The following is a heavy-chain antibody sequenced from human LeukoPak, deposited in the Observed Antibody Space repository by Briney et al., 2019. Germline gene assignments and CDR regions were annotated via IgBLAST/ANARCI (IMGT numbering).Heavy chain of an antibody. CDR2: ISAYNGNT. Sequence: ASVKVSCKASGYTFTSYGISWVRQAPGQGLEWMGWISAYNGNTNYAQKLQGRVTMTTDTSTSTAYMELRSLRSEDTAVYYCATEGHSHYDFWSGRYFDLWGRGTLVTVSS. J-gene: IGHJ2*01. CDR1: GYTFTSYG. CDR3: ATEGHSHYDFWSGRYFDL. V-gene: IGHV1-18*01. D-gene: IGHD3-3*01.